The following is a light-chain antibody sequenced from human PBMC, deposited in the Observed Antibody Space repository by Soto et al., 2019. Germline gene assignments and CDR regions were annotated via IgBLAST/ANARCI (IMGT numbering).Light chain of an antibody. CDR1: SSDVGGSGL. CDR3: SSYTSSSTTYV. Sequence: QSALTQPASVSGSPGQSITISCTGTSSDVGGSGLVSWYQFHPGKAPKLLIFEGFKRPSGVSNRFSGSKSGNTASLTISGLQAEDEADYYCSSYTSSSTTYVFGTGTKLTVL. CDR2: EGF. V-gene: IGLV2-14*02. J-gene: IGLJ1*01.